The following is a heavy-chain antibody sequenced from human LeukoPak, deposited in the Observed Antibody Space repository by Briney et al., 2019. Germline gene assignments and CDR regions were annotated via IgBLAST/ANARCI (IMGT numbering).Heavy chain of an antibody. V-gene: IGHV4-39*01. CDR1: GGSISSISYY. D-gene: IGHD6-6*01. Sequence: SETLSLTCTVSGGSISSISYYWGWIRHPPGKGREGFGSIYYSGSTYYNPSLKSRVTISVDTSKNQFSLKLSSVTAADTAVYYCARVSGSSSSADFDYWGQGTLVTVSS. J-gene: IGHJ4*02. CDR2: IYYSGST. CDR3: ARVSGSSSSADFDY.